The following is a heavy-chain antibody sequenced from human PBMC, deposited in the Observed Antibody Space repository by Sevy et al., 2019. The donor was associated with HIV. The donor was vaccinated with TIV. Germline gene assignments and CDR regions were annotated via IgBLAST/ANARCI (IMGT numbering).Heavy chain of an antibody. J-gene: IGHJ4*02. Sequence: GGSLRLSCAASGFTFSDYYMSWIRQAPGKGLEWVSYISSSGSTIYYANSVKGRFTISRDNAKNSLYLQMNSLRAEDTAVYYCAREEQQLVLDYWGQGTLVTVSS. D-gene: IGHD6-13*01. CDR3: AREEQQLVLDY. CDR1: GFTFSDYY. CDR2: ISSSGSTI. V-gene: IGHV3-11*01.